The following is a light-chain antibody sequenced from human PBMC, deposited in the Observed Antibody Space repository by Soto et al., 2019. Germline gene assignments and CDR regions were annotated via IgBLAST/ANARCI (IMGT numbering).Light chain of an antibody. CDR2: DVS. Sequence: QSVLTQPASVAGSPGQSITISCTGTSSDVGGYNYVSWYQHHPGKAPKLMIYDVSNRTSGVSNRFSGSRSGNTASLTISGLQPEDEADYYCSSYTPSNTRQIVFGTGTKVTGL. J-gene: IGLJ1*01. V-gene: IGLV2-14*03. CDR1: SSDVGGYNY. CDR3: SSYTPSNTRQIV.